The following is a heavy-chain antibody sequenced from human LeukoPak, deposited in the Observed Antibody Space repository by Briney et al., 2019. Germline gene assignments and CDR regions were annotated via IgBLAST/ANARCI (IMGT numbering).Heavy chain of an antibody. D-gene: IGHD3-16*01. CDR1: GGSISSSSYY. V-gene: IGHV4-39*07. CDR2: IYYSGST. J-gene: IGHJ5*02. CDR3: ARDENGYVWGSFRA. Sequence: SSETLSLTCTVSGGSISSSSYYWGWIRQPPGKGLEWIGNIYYSGSTYYNPSLESRVTMSLDTSKNQFSLKLSSVTAADTAVYYCARDENGYVWGSFRAWGQGTLVTVSS.